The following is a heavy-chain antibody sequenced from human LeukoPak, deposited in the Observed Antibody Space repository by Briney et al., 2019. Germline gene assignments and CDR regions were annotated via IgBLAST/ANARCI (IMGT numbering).Heavy chain of an antibody. CDR3: ARHYLGSGSEDY. V-gene: IGHV1-18*01. CDR1: GYSFSSFG. D-gene: IGHD3-10*01. Sequence: ASVKVSCKASGYSFSSFGITWGRQAPGQGLEWMGWISRHNGNTDYAQRFRGRVTLTIDTSTTTADMEVRDLIPDDTAVYYCARHYLGSGSEDYWGQGTLVSVSS. CDR2: ISRHNGNT. J-gene: IGHJ4*02.